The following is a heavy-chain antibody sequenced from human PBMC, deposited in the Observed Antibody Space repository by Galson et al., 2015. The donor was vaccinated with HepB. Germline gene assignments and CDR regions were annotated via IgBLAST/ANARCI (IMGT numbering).Heavy chain of an antibody. Sequence: SLRLSCAASGFTFSDYYMSWIRQAPGKGLEWVSYISSSSSYTNYADSVKGRFTISRDNAKNSLYLQMNSLRAEDTAVYYCARSPGLLWFGEFRIYAFDIWGQGTMVTVSS. CDR1: GFTFSDYY. V-gene: IGHV3-11*03. J-gene: IGHJ3*02. CDR2: ISSSSSYT. CDR3: ARSPGLLWFGEFRIYAFDI. D-gene: IGHD3-10*01.